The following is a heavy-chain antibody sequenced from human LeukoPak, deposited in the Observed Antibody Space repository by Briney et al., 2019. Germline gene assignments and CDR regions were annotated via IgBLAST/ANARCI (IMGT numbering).Heavy chain of an antibody. V-gene: IGHV3-21*01. Sequence: GGSLRLSCAASGFTFSSYSMNWVRQAPGKGLEWVSSISSSSSYIYYADSVKGRFTISRDNAKNSLYLQMNSMRAEDTAVYYCARDLKDIVVVPAAKGYWGQGTLVTVSS. D-gene: IGHD2-2*01. J-gene: IGHJ4*02. CDR2: ISSSSSYI. CDR1: GFTFSSYS. CDR3: ARDLKDIVVVPAAKGY.